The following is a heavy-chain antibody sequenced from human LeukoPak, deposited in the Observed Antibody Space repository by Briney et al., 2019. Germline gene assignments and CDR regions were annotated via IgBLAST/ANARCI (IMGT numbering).Heavy chain of an antibody. V-gene: IGHV4-39*01. CDR1: GGSISSRTYF. CDR2: IHYRGTI. D-gene: IGHD6-19*01. Sequence: SETPSLTCTVSGGSISSRTYFWGWIRQPPGTGLEWIGNIHYRGTIHYNPSLKSRVTISVDTSQNQFSLKLNSVTAADTAVYYCARHYSSGWEYYFDYWGQGNLVTVSA. CDR3: ARHYSSGWEYYFDY. J-gene: IGHJ4*02.